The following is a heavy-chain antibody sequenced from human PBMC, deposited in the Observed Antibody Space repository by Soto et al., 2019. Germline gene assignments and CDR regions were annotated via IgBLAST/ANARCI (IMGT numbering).Heavy chain of an antibody. CDR1: GFTFSNVW. CDR2: IKSKTDGGTT. V-gene: IGHV3-15*07. D-gene: IGHD6-19*01. CDR3: TPLALKYSSGWYEFSD. J-gene: IGHJ4*02. Sequence: EVQLVESGGGLVKPGGSLRLSCAASGFTFSNVWMNWVRQAPGKGLEWVGRIKSKTDGGTTDYAAPVKGRCTISRDESINTLYLQMSSLKSEDTAVYYCTPLALKYSSGWYEFSDWGQGTLVTVSS.